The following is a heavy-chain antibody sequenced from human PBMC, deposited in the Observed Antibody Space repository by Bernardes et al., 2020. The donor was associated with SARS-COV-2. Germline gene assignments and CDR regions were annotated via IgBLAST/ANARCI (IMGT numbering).Heavy chain of an antibody. CDR3: ARKSINYYDSSGYQDY. CDR1: GFTFSTYS. D-gene: IGHD3-22*01. J-gene: IGHJ4*02. Sequence: GSLRLSCVVSGFTFSTYSMSWVRQAPGRGLEWVSYITGSSATTYYADSVKGRFTISRDNARNSLYLQMNSLRAEDTAVYYCARKSINYYDSSGYQDYWGQGTLVTVSS. V-gene: IGHV3-48*01. CDR2: ITGSSATT.